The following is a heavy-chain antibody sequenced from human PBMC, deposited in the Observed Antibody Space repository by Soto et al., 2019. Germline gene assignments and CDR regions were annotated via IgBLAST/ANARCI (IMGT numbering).Heavy chain of an antibody. J-gene: IGHJ4*02. Sequence: EVQLVESGGGLVKPGESLRLSCVVSGFTFSSYAMNWVRQAPGKGLEWVSSISSGCSYSSYADSVKGRFSIFRDNAKNSLYLQMNSLGAEDTAVYYCARGGRYEFWSGGAFDYWGQGILVTVSS. CDR1: GFTFSSYA. D-gene: IGHD3-3*01. V-gene: IGHV3-21*02. CDR2: ISSGCSYS. CDR3: ARGGRYEFWSGGAFDY.